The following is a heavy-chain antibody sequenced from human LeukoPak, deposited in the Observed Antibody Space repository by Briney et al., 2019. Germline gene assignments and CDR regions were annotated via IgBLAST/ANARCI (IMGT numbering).Heavy chain of an antibody. J-gene: IGHJ4*02. CDR1: GGSISSYY. V-gene: IGHV4-59*08. D-gene: IGHD2-21*01. Sequence: SETLSLTCTVSGGSISSYYWSWIRQPPGKGLEWIGYIYQRGNTNYNPSLKSRATISVDTSKNQFSLKLSSVTAADTAVYYCARGSYYFDYWGQGTLVTVSS. CDR2: IYQRGNT. CDR3: ARGSYYFDY.